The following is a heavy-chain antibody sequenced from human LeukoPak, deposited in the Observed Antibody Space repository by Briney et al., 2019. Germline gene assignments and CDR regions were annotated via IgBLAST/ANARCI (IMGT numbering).Heavy chain of an antibody. Sequence: AGGSLRLSCAASGFTFRAYAFHWVRQAPGKGLEWVAFIAYDGSSKYYADSVKGRFIIFRDYSKNTVHLQMNSLRGDDTVIYYCARDGVTRRYNIYYYMDVWGEGTTVAVSS. D-gene: IGHD1-1*01. CDR3: ARDGVTRRYNIYYYMDV. V-gene: IGHV3-30*03. CDR1: GFTFRAYA. J-gene: IGHJ6*03. CDR2: IAYDGSSK.